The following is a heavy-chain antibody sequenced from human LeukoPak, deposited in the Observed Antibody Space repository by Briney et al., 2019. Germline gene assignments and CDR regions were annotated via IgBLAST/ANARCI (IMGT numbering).Heavy chain of an antibody. D-gene: IGHD3-22*01. Sequence: PSETLSLTCTVSGGSITSYYWSWIRQPPGKGLEWIGYIYYSGSTNYNPSLKSRVTISVDTSKNQFSLKLSSVTAADTAVYYCARATSESSGYYYYYMDVWGKGTTVTISS. V-gene: IGHV4-59*01. CDR2: IYYSGST. CDR1: GGSITSYY. CDR3: ARATSESSGYYYYYMDV. J-gene: IGHJ6*03.